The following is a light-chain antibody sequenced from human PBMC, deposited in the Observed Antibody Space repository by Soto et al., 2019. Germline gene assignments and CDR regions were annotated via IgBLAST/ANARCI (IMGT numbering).Light chain of an antibody. V-gene: IGKV1-5*01. Sequence: IQMTQSPSTLSASVGDRVTITCRSSQSVSSWLAWYQQKPGKAPKLLIYDASNLESGVPSTFGGSGSGTEFTLPMSSLQPDDVATYFCQQYNSYPNTFGQGTKV. CDR1: QSVSSW. J-gene: IGKJ2*01. CDR2: DAS. CDR3: QQYNSYPNT.